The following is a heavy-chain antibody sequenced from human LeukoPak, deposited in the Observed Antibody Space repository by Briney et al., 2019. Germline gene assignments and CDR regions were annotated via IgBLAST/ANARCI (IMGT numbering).Heavy chain of an antibody. CDR3: ARKGVMATLSFDH. V-gene: IGHV1-3*01. CDR2: ISAGNGNT. CDR1: GYTFTSYA. J-gene: IGHJ4*02. D-gene: IGHD5-12*01. Sequence: GASVTVSFKGSGYTFTSYAMHWVRQAPGQRLEWMGWISAGNGNTKYSQKFHGRVTVTRDTPASSAYMALSTLRSEDTAVYCCARKGVMATLSFDHWAQEPLLTVSS.